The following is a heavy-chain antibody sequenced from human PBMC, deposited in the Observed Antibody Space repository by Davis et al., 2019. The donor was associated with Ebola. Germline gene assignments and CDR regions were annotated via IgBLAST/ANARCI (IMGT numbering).Heavy chain of an antibody. Sequence: GGSLRLSCAASGFTFSSYAMHWVRQAPGKGLEWVSYISSSGSTTYYADSVKGRFTISRENAKNSLYLQMNSLRAEDTAVYYCARDWYCTGGVCYTAGDYWGQGTLVTVSS. CDR2: ISSSGSTT. CDR3: ARDWYCTGGVCYTAGDY. D-gene: IGHD2-8*02. J-gene: IGHJ4*02. V-gene: IGHV3-48*04. CDR1: GFTFSSYA.